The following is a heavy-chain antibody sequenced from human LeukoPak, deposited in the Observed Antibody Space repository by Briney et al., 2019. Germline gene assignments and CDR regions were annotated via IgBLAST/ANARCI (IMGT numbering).Heavy chain of an antibody. CDR2: ISGSGGST. Sequence: GGSLRLSCAASGFTFSSYGMSWVRHAPGKGLEWVSAISGSGGSTYYADSVKGRFTISRDNSKNTLYLQMNSLRAEDTAVYYCAKDSDCSTTSCYVFDYWGQGTLVTVSS. V-gene: IGHV3-23*01. CDR1: GFTFSSYG. J-gene: IGHJ4*02. CDR3: AKDSDCSTTSCYVFDY. D-gene: IGHD2-2*01.